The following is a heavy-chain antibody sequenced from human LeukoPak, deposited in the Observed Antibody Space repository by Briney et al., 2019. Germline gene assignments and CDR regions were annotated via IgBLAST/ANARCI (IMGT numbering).Heavy chain of an antibody. J-gene: IGHJ6*04. CDR1: GLTFSSYA. V-gene: IGHV3-30*04. D-gene: IGHD3-9*01. CDR2: ISYDGSNK. Sequence: PGRSLRLSCAASGLTFSSYAMHWVRQAPGKGLEWVAVISYDGSNKYYADSVKGRFTISRDNSKNTLYLQMNSLRAEDTAVYYCARDLDDILTGAYYYYYGMDVWGKGTTVTVSS. CDR3: ARDLDDILTGAYYYYYGMDV.